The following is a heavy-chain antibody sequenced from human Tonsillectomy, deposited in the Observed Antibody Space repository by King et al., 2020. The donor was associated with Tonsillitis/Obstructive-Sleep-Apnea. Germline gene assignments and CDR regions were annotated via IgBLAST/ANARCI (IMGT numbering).Heavy chain of an antibody. V-gene: IGHV2-5*02. CDR2: IYWDDDK. CDR1: GFSLSTSGVG. J-gene: IGHJ4*02. CDR3: ARLTYYDFWSGPDYFDY. D-gene: IGHD3-3*01. Sequence: TLQESGPTLVKPTQTLTLTCTFSGFSLSTSGVGVGWIRQPPGKALEWLALIYWDDDKRYSPSLKSRLTITKDTSKNQVVLTMTNMDPVDTATYYCARLTYYDFWSGPDYFDYWGQGTLVTVSS.